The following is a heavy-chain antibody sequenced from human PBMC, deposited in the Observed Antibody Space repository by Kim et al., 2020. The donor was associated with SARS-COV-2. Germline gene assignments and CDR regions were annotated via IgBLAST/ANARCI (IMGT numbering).Heavy chain of an antibody. D-gene: IGHD2-2*01. CDR1: GFTFSSYA. CDR2: ISSNGGST. CDR3: VKDVRYCSSTNCYAFDHFDY. J-gene: IGHJ4*02. V-gene: IGHV3-64D*09. Sequence: GGSLRLSCSASGFTFSSYAMHWVRQAPGKGLEYVSAISSNGGSTYYADSVKGRFTISRDNSKNTLYLQMSSLRAEDTAVYYCVKDVRYCSSTNCYAFDHFDYWGQGTLVTVSS.